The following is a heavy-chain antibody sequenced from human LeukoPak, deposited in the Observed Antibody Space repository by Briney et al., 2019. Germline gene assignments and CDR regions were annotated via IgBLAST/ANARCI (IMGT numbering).Heavy chain of an antibody. D-gene: IGHD2-15*01. J-gene: IGHJ6*02. Sequence: VASVKVSCTASGYTFTSYAMNWVRQAPGQGLEGMGWINTNTGNPTYAQGFTGRFVFSLDTSVSTAYLQISSLKAEDTAVYYCARVGSGGRGYYYGMDVWGQGTTVTVS. CDR1: GYTFTSYA. CDR2: INTNTGNP. V-gene: IGHV7-4-1*02. CDR3: ARVGSGGRGYYYGMDV.